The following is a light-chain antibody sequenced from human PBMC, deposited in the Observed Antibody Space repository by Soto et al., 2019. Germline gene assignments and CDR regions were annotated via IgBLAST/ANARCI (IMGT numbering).Light chain of an antibody. J-gene: IGKJ4*01. CDR3: QQRKSWPLT. Sequence: EIVLTQSPATLALSPGERVTLSCRASQRISSYLAWYQQKPGQAPRLLIYDASNRSTGIPARFSGSGYGTDFTLTVSSLEPEDFVVYYCQQRKSWPLTFGGGTKLEIK. CDR1: QRISSY. V-gene: IGKV3-11*01. CDR2: DAS.